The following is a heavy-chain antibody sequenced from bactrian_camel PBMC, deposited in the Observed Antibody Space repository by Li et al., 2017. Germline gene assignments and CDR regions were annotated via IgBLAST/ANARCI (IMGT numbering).Heavy chain of an antibody. CDR1: GFTLSRFA. J-gene: IGHJ4*01. V-gene: IGHV3S31*01. CDR2: MTYVRGTT. D-gene: IGHD1*01. Sequence: VQLVESGGGLVQPGGSLRLSCAASGFTLSRFAMSWVRQAPGKGLEWLSAMTYVRGTTYYADSAKGRFTISRDNAKSTLYLQMSSLKPEDTAMYYCAADPGRCVHNFYDANRLAYKGQGTQVTVS.